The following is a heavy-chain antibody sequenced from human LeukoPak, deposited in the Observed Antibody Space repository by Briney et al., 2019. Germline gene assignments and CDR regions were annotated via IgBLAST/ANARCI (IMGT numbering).Heavy chain of an antibody. CDR1: GSTFTTYW. V-gene: IGHV5-51*01. CDR2: ISPGDSDT. Sequence: GESLKISCKGSGSTFTTYWIGWVRQLPGKGLEWMGVISPGDSDTRYSPSFQGQVTISADKSISTAYLQWSSLKASDTAMYYCARARGSGIDYWGQGTLVTVSS. CDR3: ARARGSGIDY. J-gene: IGHJ4*02. D-gene: IGHD3-10*01.